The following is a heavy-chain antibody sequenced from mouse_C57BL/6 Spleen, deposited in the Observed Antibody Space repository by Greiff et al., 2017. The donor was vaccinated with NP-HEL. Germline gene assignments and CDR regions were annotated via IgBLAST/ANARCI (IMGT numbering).Heavy chain of an antibody. CDR2: INPNNGGT. D-gene: IGHD1-1*01. V-gene: IGHV1-26*01. CDR1: GYTFTDYY. Sequence: EVQLQQSGPELVKPGASVKISCKASGYTFTDYYMNWVKQSHGKSLEWIGDINPNNGGTSYNQKFKGKATLTVDKSSSTAYMELRSLTSEDSAVYYCASPTTVVEAMDYWGQGTSVTVSS. J-gene: IGHJ4*01. CDR3: ASPTTVVEAMDY.